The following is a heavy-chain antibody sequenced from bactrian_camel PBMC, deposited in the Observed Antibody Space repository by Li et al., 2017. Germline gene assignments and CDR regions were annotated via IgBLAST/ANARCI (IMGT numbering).Heavy chain of an antibody. CDR2: TDTDGGT. J-gene: IGHJ4*01. CDR3: AADIGDCWNPYNNY. Sequence: HVQLVESGGGSVQAGGSLKLTCVASSSVYCMGWFRHPPGKREMREAVATTDTDGGTFYAASVKGRFTISKDNVKNTVFLQMNSLKPEDTAMYYCAADIGDCWNPYNNYWGQGTQVTVS. D-gene: IGHD1*01. V-gene: IGHV3S53*01. CDR1: SSVYC.